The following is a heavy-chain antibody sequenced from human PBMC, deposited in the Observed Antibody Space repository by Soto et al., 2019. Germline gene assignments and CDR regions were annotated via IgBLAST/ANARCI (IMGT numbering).Heavy chain of an antibody. CDR1: GFTFSDYD. J-gene: IGHJ6*02. V-gene: IGHV3-23*01. CDR3: AREDLGVLEWSFIPEGLDV. CDR2: ISSDDNT. D-gene: IGHD3-3*01. Sequence: EVQLLESGGGLVQPGRSLRLYCAASGFTFSDYDMTWVRQAPGKVLEWLSTISSDDNTYYADAVKGRFTISRDNSQNTLFLQMKSLRAEDTALYYCAREDLGVLEWSFIPEGLDVWGQGTTVTVSS.